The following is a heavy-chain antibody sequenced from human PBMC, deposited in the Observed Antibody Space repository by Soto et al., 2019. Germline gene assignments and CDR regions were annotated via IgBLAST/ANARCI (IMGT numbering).Heavy chain of an antibody. CDR3: ARDPAVAGMGDDAFDI. V-gene: IGHV1-69*06. J-gene: IGHJ3*02. D-gene: IGHD6-19*01. CDR2: IIPIFGTA. Sequence: GASVKVSCKASGGTFSSYAISWVRQAPGQGLEWMGGIIPIFGTANYAQKFQGRVTITADKSTSTAYMELSSLRSEDTAVYYCARDPAVAGMGDDAFDIWGQGTMVTVSS. CDR1: GGTFSSYA.